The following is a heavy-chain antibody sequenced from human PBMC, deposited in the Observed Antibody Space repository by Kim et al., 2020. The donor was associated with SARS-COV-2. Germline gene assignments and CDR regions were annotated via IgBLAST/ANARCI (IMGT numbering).Heavy chain of an antibody. J-gene: IGHJ6*02. CDR3: AKRTVGRGATPNYYTMDV. CDR2: ISGSGGST. Sequence: GGSLRLSCAASGFTFTSNAMSWVRQAPGKGLEWVSVISGSGGSTNYADSVKGRFTISRDISKNTLYLQMNSLRAEDTAVYYCAKRTVGRGATPNYYTMDVWGQGTTVTVSS. CDR1: GFTFTSNA. V-gene: IGHV3-23*01. D-gene: IGHD3-10*01.